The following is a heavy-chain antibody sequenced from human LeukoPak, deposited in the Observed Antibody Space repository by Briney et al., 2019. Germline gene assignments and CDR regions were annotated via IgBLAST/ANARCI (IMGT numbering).Heavy chain of an antibody. CDR2: IYPDDSDT. CDR1: GYSFGNRW. CDR3: ARGAYGSGSSYNYCGMDV. D-gene: IGHD3-10*01. Sequence: GESLKISCKGSGYSFGNRWIGWVRQMPGKGLEWMGIIYPDDSDTIYSPSFEGQVTISADKSISTAYLQWSSLKASDTAMYYCARGAYGSGSSYNYCGMDVWGQGTTVTVSS. V-gene: IGHV5-51*01. J-gene: IGHJ6*02.